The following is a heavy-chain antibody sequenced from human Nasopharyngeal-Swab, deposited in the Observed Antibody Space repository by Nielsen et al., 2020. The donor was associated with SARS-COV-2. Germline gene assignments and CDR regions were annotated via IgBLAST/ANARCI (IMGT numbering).Heavy chain of an antibody. CDR2: ISSSSSYI. J-gene: IGHJ4*02. V-gene: IGHV3-21*01. Sequence: SCAASGFTFSSYSMNWVRQAPGKGLEWVSSISSSSSYIYYADSVKGRFTISRDNSKNTLYLQMNSLRAEDTAVYYCALLGVVPAATLDYWGQGTLVTVSS. CDR1: GFTFSSYS. CDR3: ALLGVVPAATLDY. D-gene: IGHD2-2*01.